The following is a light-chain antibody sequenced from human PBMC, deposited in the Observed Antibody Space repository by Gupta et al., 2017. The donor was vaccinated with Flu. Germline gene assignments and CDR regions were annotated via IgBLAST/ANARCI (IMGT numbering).Light chain of an antibody. CDR1: TSNIGSNT. CDR3: ATGDDSRDGVV. J-gene: IGLJ2*01. V-gene: IGLV1-44*01. Sequence: QSVLTQPPSTSGTPGQRVTISCSGSTSNIGSNTVNWYQQFPGRAPKVLIYKSNQRRSGVPERFSASKSGTSASLAISGLQAEDEADYYCATGDDSRDGVVFGGGTKLTVL. CDR2: KSN.